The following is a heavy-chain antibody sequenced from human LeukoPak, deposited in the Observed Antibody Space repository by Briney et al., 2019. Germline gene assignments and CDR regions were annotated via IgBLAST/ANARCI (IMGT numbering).Heavy chain of an antibody. CDR1: GYTLTELS. Sequence: ASVKVSGKVSGYTLTELSMHWVRQAPGKGLEWMGGFDPEDGETIYAQKFQGRVTMTEDTSTDTAYMELSSLRSEDTAVYYCARANPLQGGYDRVYYFDYWGQGTLVTVSS. J-gene: IGHJ4*02. V-gene: IGHV1-24*01. CDR2: FDPEDGET. D-gene: IGHD5-12*01. CDR3: ARANPLQGGYDRVYYFDY.